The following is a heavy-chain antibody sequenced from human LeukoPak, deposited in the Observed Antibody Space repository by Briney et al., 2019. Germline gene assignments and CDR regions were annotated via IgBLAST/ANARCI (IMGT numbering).Heavy chain of an antibody. J-gene: IGHJ5*02. V-gene: IGHV4-34*01. CDR2: INHSGST. D-gene: IGHD5-12*01. Sequence: SETLSLTCAVYGGSFSGYYWSWIRQPPGKGLEWIGEINHSGSTNYNPSLKSRVTISVDTSKNQFSLKLSSVTAADTAVYYCAREWLGLNWFDPWGQGTLVTVSS. CDR3: AREWLGLNWFDP. CDR1: GGSFSGYY.